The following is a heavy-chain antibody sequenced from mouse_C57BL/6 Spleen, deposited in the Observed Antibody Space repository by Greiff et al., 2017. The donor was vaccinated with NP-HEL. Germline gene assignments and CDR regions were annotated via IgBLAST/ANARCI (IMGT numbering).Heavy chain of an antibody. J-gene: IGHJ2*01. D-gene: IGHD1-1*01. CDR1: GFNIKNTY. CDR3: ARGTTVVARGDFDY. Sequence: EVQLQQSVAELVRPGASVKLSCTASGFNIKNTYMPWVKQRPEQGLEWIGRIDPANGNTKYAPKFQGKATIPADTSSNTAYLQLSSLTSEDTAIYYCARGTTVVARGDFDYWGQGTTLTVSS. V-gene: IGHV14-3*01. CDR2: IDPANGNT.